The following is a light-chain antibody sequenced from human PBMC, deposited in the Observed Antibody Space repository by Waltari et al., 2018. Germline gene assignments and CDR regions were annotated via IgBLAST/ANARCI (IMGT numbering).Light chain of an antibody. V-gene: IGLV3-21*04. CDR2: YDS. J-gene: IGLJ2*01. CDR3: QVWDSESDHVV. Sequence: SYVLTQPPSVSVAPGKTATISCGGNNLGSKSVHWYQQKAGQAPVLVIYYDSDRPSGIPERISGSNSGDTATLTISRVEAGDEASYYCQVWDSESDHVVYGGGTKLTVL. CDR1: NLGSKS.